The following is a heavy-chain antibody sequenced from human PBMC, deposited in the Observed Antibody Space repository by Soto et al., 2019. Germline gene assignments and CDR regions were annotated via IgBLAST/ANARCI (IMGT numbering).Heavy chain of an antibody. D-gene: IGHD6-13*01. CDR2: ISWNSGSI. J-gene: IGHJ4*02. V-gene: IGHV3-9*01. CDR1: GFTFDDYA. Sequence: GGSLRLSCAASGFTFDDYAMHWVRQAPGKGLEWISGISWNSGSIGYADSVKGRFTISRDNAKNSLYLQMNSLRAEDTALYYCAKDKYSSSLYYFDYWGQGTLVTVSS. CDR3: AKDKYSSSLYYFDY.